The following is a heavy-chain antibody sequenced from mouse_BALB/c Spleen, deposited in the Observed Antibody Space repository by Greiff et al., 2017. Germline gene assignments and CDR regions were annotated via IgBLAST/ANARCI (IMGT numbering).Heavy chain of an antibody. D-gene: IGHD1-1*01. Sequence: EVKLMESGPGLVKPSQSLSLTCTVTGYSITSDYAWNWIRQFPGNKLEWMGYISYSGSTSYNPSLKSRISITRDTSKNQFFLQLNSVTTEDTATYYCARRYYGSTFDVWGAGTTVTVSS. V-gene: IGHV3-2*02. J-gene: IGHJ1*01. CDR2: ISYSGST. CDR1: GYSITSDYA. CDR3: ARRYYGSTFDV.